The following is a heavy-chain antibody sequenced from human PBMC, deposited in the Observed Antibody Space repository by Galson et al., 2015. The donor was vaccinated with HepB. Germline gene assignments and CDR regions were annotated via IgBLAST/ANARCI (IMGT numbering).Heavy chain of an antibody. V-gene: IGHV3-9*01. J-gene: IGHJ4*02. CDR3: AKSYGDRTFDY. CDR1: GFTFDDHA. Sequence: SLRLSCAASGFTFDDHAMHWVRQAPGKGLEWVSGITWNSVSKDYAYSVKGRFTISRDNAKNSLYLQMNSLRAEDTALYYCAKSYGDRTFDYWGQGTLVTVSS. CDR2: ITWNSVSK. D-gene: IGHD4-17*01.